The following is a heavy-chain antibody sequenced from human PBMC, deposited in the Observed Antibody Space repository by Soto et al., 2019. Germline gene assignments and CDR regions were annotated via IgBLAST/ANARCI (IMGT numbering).Heavy chain of an antibody. CDR2: ISVSVGST. Sequence: EVQLLQSGGGLVQPGGSLTLSGGVSGFPFAPSTMSWVRQAPGKGLEWVSTISVSVGSTYSADSVQGRFTVSSDISDNPLFLRMTSLTADDTAVYFCAKRDVPHSTSNAYFYDHWGRGVLVTVSS. V-gene: IGHV3-23*01. CDR3: AKRDVPHSTSNAYFYDH. J-gene: IGHJ4*02. CDR1: GFPFAPST. D-gene: IGHD2-21*02.